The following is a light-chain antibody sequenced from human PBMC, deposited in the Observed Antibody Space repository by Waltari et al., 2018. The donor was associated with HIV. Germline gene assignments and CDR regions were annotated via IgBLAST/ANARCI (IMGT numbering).Light chain of an antibody. CDR3: AACDDSLNGYV. CDR1: SSNIGTNT. Sequence: QSVLTQPPSASGTPGQRVTISCSGSSSNIGTNTVSWYQQVPGTAPKLLIYNNNQRPSGVPDRFSGSKSGTSASLAISGLQSEDEADYYCAACDDSLNGYVFGTGTKVTVL. V-gene: IGLV1-44*01. J-gene: IGLJ1*01. CDR2: NNN.